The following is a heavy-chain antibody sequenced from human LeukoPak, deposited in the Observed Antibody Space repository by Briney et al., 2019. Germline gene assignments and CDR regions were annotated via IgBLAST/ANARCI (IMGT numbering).Heavy chain of an antibody. V-gene: IGHV3-33*01. CDR2: IWYDGSNE. D-gene: IGHD1-14*01. CDR3: ARDSPLTAGPFDP. J-gene: IGHJ5*02. CDR1: GITFSSFG. Sequence: GGSLRLSCVASGITFSSFGMHWVRQAPGKGLEWVAFIWYDGSNEYYADSVKGRFTISRDNSKNTLYLQMNSLRAEDTAAYYCARDSPLTAGPFDPWGQGTLVTVSS.